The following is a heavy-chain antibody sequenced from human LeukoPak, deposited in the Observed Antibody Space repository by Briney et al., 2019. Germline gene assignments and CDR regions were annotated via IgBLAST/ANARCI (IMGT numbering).Heavy chain of an antibody. J-gene: IGHJ3*02. V-gene: IGHV3-23*01. Sequence: GGSLRLSCAASGFTFSSYAMSWVRQAPGKGLEWVSAISGSGGSTYYADSVKGRFTISRDNSKNTLYLQMNGLRAEDTAVYYCAVIAAAEVAFDIWGQGTMVTVSS. D-gene: IGHD6-13*01. CDR2: ISGSGGST. CDR3: AVIAAAEVAFDI. CDR1: GFTFSSYA.